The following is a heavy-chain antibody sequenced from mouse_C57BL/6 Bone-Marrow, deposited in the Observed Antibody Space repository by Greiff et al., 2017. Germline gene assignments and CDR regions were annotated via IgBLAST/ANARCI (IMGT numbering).Heavy chain of an antibody. V-gene: IGHV1-69*01. Sequence: VQLQQPGAELVMPGASVKLSCKASGYTFTSYWMHWVKQRPGQGLEWIGEIDPSDSYTNYNQKFKGKSTLTVDKSSSTAYMQLRSLTSEDSAVYYCARSLIYYYGSSYDYWGQGTTLTVSS. CDR3: ARSLIYYYGSSYDY. J-gene: IGHJ2*01. CDR2: IDPSDSYT. CDR1: GYTFTSYW. D-gene: IGHD1-1*01.